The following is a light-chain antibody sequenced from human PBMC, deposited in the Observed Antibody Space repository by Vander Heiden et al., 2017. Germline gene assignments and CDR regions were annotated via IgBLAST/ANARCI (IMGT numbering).Light chain of an antibody. Sequence: DIVMTQSPLSLPVTPGEPASISCRSSQSLLHSNGYNYLDWYLQKPGQSPQLLIYLGSNRASGVPHRFSGSGSGTDFTLKISRVEAEDVGVYYCMQALQTPVYTFGQGTKLEIK. CDR3: MQALQTPVYT. CDR2: LGS. J-gene: IGKJ2*01. V-gene: IGKV2-28*01. CDR1: QSLLHSNGYNY.